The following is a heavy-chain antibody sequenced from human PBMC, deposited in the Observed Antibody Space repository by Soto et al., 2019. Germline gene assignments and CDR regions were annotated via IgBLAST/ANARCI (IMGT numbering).Heavy chain of an antibody. V-gene: IGHV4-61*01. Sequence: SETLSLTCTVSGGSVSNHYWWSWVRQPPGKGLEWIGYIPSRGRPFYNPSLTSRGTISADTSKNQLSLQLTSVTAADTAVYYCTRDGDGRMTTNPYYYYGMDVWGPGITVTVSS. J-gene: IGHJ6*02. CDR2: IPSRGRP. D-gene: IGHD2-21*02. CDR1: GGSVSNHYW. CDR3: TRDGDGRMTTNPYYYYGMDV.